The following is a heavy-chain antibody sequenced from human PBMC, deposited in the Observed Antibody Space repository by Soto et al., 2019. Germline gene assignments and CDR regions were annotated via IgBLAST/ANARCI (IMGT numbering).Heavy chain of an antibody. J-gene: IGHJ6*03. D-gene: IGHD3-16*01. V-gene: IGHV4-59*08. CDR2: VYFSGAA. Sequence: PSETLSLTYSVSGGSISAYYWAWLRQSPGKGLEWIGYVYFSGAAKCNPSLKSRVTISVDTSENQFSLLLTSVTAADTGIYYCARHWGTGYGDYYYYIDVWGKGTTVTVSS. CDR3: ARHWGTGYGDYYYYIDV. CDR1: GGSISAYY.